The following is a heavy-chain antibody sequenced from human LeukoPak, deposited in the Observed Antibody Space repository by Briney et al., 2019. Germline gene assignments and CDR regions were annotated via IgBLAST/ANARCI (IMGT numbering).Heavy chain of an antibody. Sequence: SSETPSLTCTVSDSSISSGYYWAWIRQPPGKGLEWIGSVFHTGNTYYNPSLKSRVTISVDTSKTQFSLKLSSVTAADTAVYYCARELMGSYHGAFDIWGQGTMVTVSS. CDR1: DSSISSGYY. V-gene: IGHV4-38-2*02. J-gene: IGHJ3*02. CDR2: VFHTGNT. D-gene: IGHD3-10*01. CDR3: ARELMGSYHGAFDI.